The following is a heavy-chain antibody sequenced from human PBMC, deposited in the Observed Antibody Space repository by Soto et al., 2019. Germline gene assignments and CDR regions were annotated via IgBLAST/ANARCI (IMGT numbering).Heavy chain of an antibody. CDR2: ITANNGYT. CDR1: GYSFTTYG. V-gene: IGHV1-18*01. Sequence: ASVKVSCKATGYSFTTYGITCVRQAPGQGLEWMGWITANNGYTIYAQKFQGRLTMTTDRSTTTAYMELRSLRSDDTGVYYCAREYCINGVCFNPDFWGQGTLVTVSS. D-gene: IGHD2-8*01. J-gene: IGHJ4*02. CDR3: AREYCINGVCFNPDF.